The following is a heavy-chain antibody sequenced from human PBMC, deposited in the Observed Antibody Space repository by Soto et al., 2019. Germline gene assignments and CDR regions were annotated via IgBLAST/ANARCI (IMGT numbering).Heavy chain of an antibody. CDR3: ASEHRAGTTPSNFVY. CDR1: GFTFSSYW. D-gene: IGHD1-7*01. Sequence: EVQLVESGGGLVQPGGSLRLSCAASGFTFSSYWMSWVRQAPGKGLEWVANIKQDGSEKYYVDSVKGRVTITRDNAKNSLYLQMNRLSAEDTAVYYSASEHRAGTTPSNFVYCGRGPQVTVSS. V-gene: IGHV3-7*03. CDR2: IKQDGSEK. J-gene: IGHJ4*02.